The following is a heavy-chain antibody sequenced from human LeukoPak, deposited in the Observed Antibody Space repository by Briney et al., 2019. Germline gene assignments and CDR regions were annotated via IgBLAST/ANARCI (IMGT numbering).Heavy chain of an antibody. J-gene: IGHJ4*02. V-gene: IGHV3-23*01. CDR1: GFTFSSYA. Sequence: GGSLRLSCAASGFTFSSYAMSWVRQAPGKGLEWVSAISGSGGSTYYADSVKGRFTISRDNSKNTLYLQMNSLRAEDTAVYYCAKTRSLDSSSWSHGDYWGQGTLVTISS. D-gene: IGHD6-13*01. CDR2: ISGSGGST. CDR3: AKTRSLDSSSWSHGDY.